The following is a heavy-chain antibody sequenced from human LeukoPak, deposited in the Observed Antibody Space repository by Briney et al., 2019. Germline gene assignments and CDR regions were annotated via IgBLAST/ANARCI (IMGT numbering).Heavy chain of an antibody. V-gene: IGHV3-7*01. J-gene: IGHJ2*01. D-gene: IGHD3-10*01. CDR1: GFSFSSDW. CDR2: IKPDEGEK. Sequence: GGSLRLSCAASGFSFSSDWMIWVRQAPGKGLEWVANIKPDEGEKYYLDSVKGRFTVSRDNAKNSLYLQMNSLRAEDTAVYYCVRYYTRQSWYFDLWGRGTLVTVSS. CDR3: VRYYTRQSWYFDL.